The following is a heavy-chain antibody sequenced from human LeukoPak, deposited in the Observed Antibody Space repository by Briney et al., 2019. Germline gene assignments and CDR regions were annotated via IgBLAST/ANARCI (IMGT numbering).Heavy chain of an antibody. CDR2: ISFDGSNK. Sequence: GGSLRLSCVASGFTFSTYALHWVRQAPGKGLEWVALISFDGSNKYYADSVKGRFTISRDNSKNTLYVQMNSLRAEDTAVYYCAKESGAAEWTWGQGTLVTVSS. CDR1: GFTFSTYA. J-gene: IGHJ5*02. CDR3: AKESGAAEWT. V-gene: IGHV3-30-3*01. D-gene: IGHD1-26*01.